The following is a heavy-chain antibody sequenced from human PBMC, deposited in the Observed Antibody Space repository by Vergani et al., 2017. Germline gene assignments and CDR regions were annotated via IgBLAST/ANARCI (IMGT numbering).Heavy chain of an antibody. V-gene: IGHV3-48*01. D-gene: IGHD2-2*01. CDR3: ARDRTDIVVVPAAANYYYYMDI. CDR2: ISGSSSTI. CDR1: GFTFSSYS. J-gene: IGHJ6*03. Sequence: EVQLVESGGGLVQPGGSLRLSCAASGFTFSSYSMNWVRQAPGKGLEWVSYISGSSSTIYYADSEKGRFTISRDNAKSPLYLQMNSLRAEDTAVYYCARDRTDIVVVPAAANYYYYMDIWGKGTTVTVSS.